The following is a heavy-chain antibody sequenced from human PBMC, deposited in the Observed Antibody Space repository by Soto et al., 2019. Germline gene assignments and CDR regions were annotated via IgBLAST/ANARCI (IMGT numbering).Heavy chain of an antibody. D-gene: IGHD1-26*01. CDR2: MEPSTGRE. CDR3: ARGVGAGVDY. Sequence: QVQLVQSGAEVREPGASVKVSCKAPGYSFTSLDINWVRQTAGQGLDWMAWMEPSTGREGYAQKFQDRGTMTRATSIRQAYIELTTLTSHDTAFYYCARGVGAGVDYCGQGTLVIVST. CDR1: GYSFTSLD. J-gene: IGHJ4*02. V-gene: IGHV1-8*01.